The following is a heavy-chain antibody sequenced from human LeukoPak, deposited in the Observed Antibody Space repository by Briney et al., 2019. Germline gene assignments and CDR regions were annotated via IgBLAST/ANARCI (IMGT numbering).Heavy chain of an antibody. CDR2: INPNSGGT. CDR3: ARDGPFYDSSDGNWFDP. Sequence: ASVKVSCKASGYTFTGYYMHWVRQAPGQGLEWMGWINPNSGGTNYAQKFQGRVTMTRDTSISTAYMELSRLRSDDTAVYYCARDGPFYDSSDGNWFDPWGQGTLVTVSS. D-gene: IGHD3-22*01. CDR1: GYTFTGYY. V-gene: IGHV1-2*02. J-gene: IGHJ5*02.